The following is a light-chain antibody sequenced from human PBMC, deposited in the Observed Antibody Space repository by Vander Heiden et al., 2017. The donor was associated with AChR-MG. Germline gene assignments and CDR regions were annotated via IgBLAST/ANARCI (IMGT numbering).Light chain of an antibody. Sequence: YVLTQPPSVSVAPGQAATLTCGGDDVGGKSVHWYQQKAGQAPVLVVFDDSDRPSGSPDRCSGAKSGSTATLTVSRVEAADEADYYCQVWISSTDKVVFGAGTKLTVL. J-gene: IGLJ3*02. V-gene: IGLV3-21*02. CDR2: DDS. CDR1: DVGGKS. CDR3: QVWISSTDKVV.